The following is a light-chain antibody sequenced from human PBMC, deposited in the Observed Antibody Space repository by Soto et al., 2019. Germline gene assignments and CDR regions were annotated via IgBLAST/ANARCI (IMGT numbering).Light chain of an antibody. CDR3: AAWDDSLNGPL. Sequence: QSVLTQPPSASGTPGQRVTISCSGSSSNIASNTVNWYQQLPGTAPKLLIYNNNHRPSGVLDRFSGSKSGTSASLAISGLQSEDESDSYCAAWDDSLNGPLFGGGTQRTV. CDR1: SSNIASNT. CDR2: NNN. J-gene: IGLJ2*01. V-gene: IGLV1-44*01.